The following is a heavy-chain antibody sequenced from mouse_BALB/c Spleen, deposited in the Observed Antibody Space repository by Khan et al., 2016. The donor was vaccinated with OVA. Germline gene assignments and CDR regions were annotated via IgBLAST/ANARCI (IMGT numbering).Heavy chain of an antibody. CDR2: INTNSGEP. D-gene: IGHD2-3*01. V-gene: IGHV9-3*02. CDR1: GYTFTNHG. CDR3: ARRDGSYDGMEY. Sequence: QIQLVQSGPEMNKPGETVKISCKASGYTFTNHGMNWVRQAPGKGLKWMGWINTNSGEPIYAEAFKGRFAFSLDTSATTAYLKINNRKNEDTATYFCARRDGSYDGMEYGGQGTSLTVSS. J-gene: IGHJ4*01.